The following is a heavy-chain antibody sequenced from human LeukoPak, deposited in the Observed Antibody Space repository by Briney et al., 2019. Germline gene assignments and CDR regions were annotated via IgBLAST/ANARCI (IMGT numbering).Heavy chain of an antibody. V-gene: IGHV4-34*01. CDR3: ARVEAAPRSWFDP. Sequence: SETLSLTCAVSGGSFSGYYWSWIRQPPGKGLEWIGEINHSGSTNYNPSLKSRVTISVDTSKNQFSLKLSSVTAADTAVYYCARVEAAPRSWFDPWGQGTLVTVSS. CDR2: INHSGST. J-gene: IGHJ5*02. CDR1: GGSFSGYY. D-gene: IGHD6-25*01.